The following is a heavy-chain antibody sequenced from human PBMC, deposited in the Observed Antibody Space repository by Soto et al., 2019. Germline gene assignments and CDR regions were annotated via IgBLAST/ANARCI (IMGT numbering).Heavy chain of an antibody. CDR2: MNPNSGNT. V-gene: IGHV1-8*01. Sequence: GASVKASCKASGYTFTCYDINWVQQATGQGLEWMGWMNPNSGNTGYAQKLQGRVTMTRNTSISTAYMELSSLRSEDTAVYYCARYTYYGSGIIVPWFDPWGQGTLVTVSS. J-gene: IGHJ5*02. D-gene: IGHD3-10*01. CDR3: ARYTYYGSGIIVPWFDP. CDR1: GYTFTCYD.